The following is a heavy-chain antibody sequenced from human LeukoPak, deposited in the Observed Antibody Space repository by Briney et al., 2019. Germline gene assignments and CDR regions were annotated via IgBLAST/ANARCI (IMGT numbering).Heavy chain of an antibody. CDR1: GYTFTGYY. J-gene: IGHJ4*02. D-gene: IGHD3-16*02. CDR2: INPNSGGT. CDR3: ARDRSMITFGGVIVIPAY. Sequence: ASVKVSCTASGYTFTGYYMHWVRQAPGQGLEWMGWINPNSGGTNYAQKFQGRVTMTRDTSISTAYMELSRLRSDDTAVYYCARDRSMITFGGVIVIPAYWGQGTLVTVSS. V-gene: IGHV1-2*02.